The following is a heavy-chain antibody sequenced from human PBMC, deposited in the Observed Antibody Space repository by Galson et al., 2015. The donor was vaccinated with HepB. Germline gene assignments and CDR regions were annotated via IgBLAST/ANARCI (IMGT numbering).Heavy chain of an antibody. CDR1: GFTFSSYA. V-gene: IGHV3-23*01. CDR2: INGGGGST. CDR3: AKGYCSGGSCHFFWWYFDY. J-gene: IGHJ4*02. D-gene: IGHD2-15*01. Sequence: SLRLSCAASGFTFSSYAMGWVRQAPGKGLEWVSGINGGGGSTYYADSVKGRFTISRDNSKNTLYLQMNSLRAEDTALYYCAKGYCSGGSCHFFWWYFDYWGQGAQVTVSS.